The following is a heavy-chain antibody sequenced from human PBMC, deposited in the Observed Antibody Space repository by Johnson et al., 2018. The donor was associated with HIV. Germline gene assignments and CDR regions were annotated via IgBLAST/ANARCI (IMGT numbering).Heavy chain of an antibody. J-gene: IGHJ3*02. V-gene: IGHV3-33*06. D-gene: IGHD6-13*01. CDR1: GFTFADYG. Sequence: QVQLVESGGGVVQPGGSLRLSCAASGFTFADYGMHWVRQPPGKGLEWVAVIWYDGSNEYYTDSVKGRFTLSSDNYKNTLYLQMNSLRAEDTAVYYCAKVAVATAAGGVALDIWGQGTMVTVSS. CDR2: IWYDGSNE. CDR3: AKVAVATAAGGVALDI.